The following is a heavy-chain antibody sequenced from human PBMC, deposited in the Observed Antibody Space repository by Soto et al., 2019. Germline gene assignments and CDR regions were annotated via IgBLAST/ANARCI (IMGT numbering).Heavy chain of an antibody. V-gene: IGHV3-21*01. CDR3: ARGVGYNFDYFDY. D-gene: IGHD5-12*01. CDR1: GFTFSSYS. J-gene: IGHJ4*02. CDR2: ISSSSSYI. Sequence: GGSLRLSCAASGFTFSSYSMNWVRQAPGKGLEWVSSISSSSSYIYYADSVKGRFTISRDSAKNSLYLQMNSLRAEDTGVYYCARGVGYNFDYFDYCGQGTLVTVSS.